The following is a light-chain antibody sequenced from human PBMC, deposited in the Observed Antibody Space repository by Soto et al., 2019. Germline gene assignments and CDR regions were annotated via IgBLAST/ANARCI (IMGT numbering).Light chain of an antibody. V-gene: IGKV3-15*01. J-gene: IGKJ1*01. CDR2: GAS. Sequence: EKVLTQSPATLSMSPGERATLSCRASQSVSTYLAWYQQKPGQGPRLLIYGASTRATGIPARFSGSGSGTEFTLTISSLQSEDFAVYYCQQYNNWTSWTFGQGTKVEIK. CDR1: QSVSTY. CDR3: QQYNNWTSWT.